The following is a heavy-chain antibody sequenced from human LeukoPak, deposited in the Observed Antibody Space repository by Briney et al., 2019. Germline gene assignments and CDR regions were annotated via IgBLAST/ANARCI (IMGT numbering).Heavy chain of an antibody. CDR1: GFTVGSNY. Sequence: GGSLRPSCAASGFTVGSNYMGWVRQAPGKGLEWVSVIYPGGTTYYPDSVKGRFTISRDNSKNTLFLQMDSLRAEDTAVYYCARLAVAYFDSWGQGTLVSVSS. J-gene: IGHJ4*02. V-gene: IGHV3-66*04. D-gene: IGHD6-19*01. CDR3: ARLAVAYFDS. CDR2: IYPGGTT.